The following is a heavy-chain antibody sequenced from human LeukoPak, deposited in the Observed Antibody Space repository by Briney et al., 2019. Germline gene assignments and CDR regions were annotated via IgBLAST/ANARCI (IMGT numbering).Heavy chain of an antibody. V-gene: IGHV3-7*01. Sequence: GGSLRLSCAASGFTFSSYWMSWVRQAPGKGLEWVANIKQDGSEKYYVDSVKGRFTISRDNAKNSLYLQMNSLRAEDTAVYYCARGTERWLHPFDYWGQGTLVTVSS. CDR1: GFTFSSYW. CDR3: ARGTERWLHPFDY. CDR2: IKQDGSEK. J-gene: IGHJ4*02. D-gene: IGHD5-24*01.